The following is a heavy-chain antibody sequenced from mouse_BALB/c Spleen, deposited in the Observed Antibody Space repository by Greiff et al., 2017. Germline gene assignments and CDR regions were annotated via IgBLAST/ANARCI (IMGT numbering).Heavy chain of an antibody. V-gene: IGHV3-2*02. Sequence: EVMLVESGPGLVKPSQSLSLTCTVTGYSITSDYAWNWIRQFPGNKLEWMGYISYSGSTSYNPSLKSRISITRDTSKNQFFLQLNSVTTEDTATYYCARTVDVSYAMDYWGQGTSVTVSS. J-gene: IGHJ4*01. CDR2: ISYSGST. CDR3: ARTVDVSYAMDY. CDR1: GYSITSDYA.